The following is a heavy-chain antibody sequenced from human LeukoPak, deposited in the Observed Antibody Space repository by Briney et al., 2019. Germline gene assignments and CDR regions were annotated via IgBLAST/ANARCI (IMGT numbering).Heavy chain of an antibody. CDR3: AREAGGYSYGYSPAPFDY. J-gene: IGHJ4*02. CDR2: IQYDGSNE. Sequence: GGSLRLSCAASRFTFSSYGMHWVRQAPGKGLEWVAYIQYDGSNEQYADSVKGRFSISRDNSKNTLYLQMNSLRAEDTAVYYCAREAGGYSYGYSPAPFDYWGQGTLVTVSS. CDR1: RFTFSSYG. D-gene: IGHD5-18*01. V-gene: IGHV3-30*02.